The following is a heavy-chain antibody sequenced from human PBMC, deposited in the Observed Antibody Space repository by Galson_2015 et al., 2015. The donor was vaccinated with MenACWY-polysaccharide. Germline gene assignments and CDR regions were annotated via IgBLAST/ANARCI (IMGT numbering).Heavy chain of an antibody. Sequence: CAISGDSVSSNSVTWTWLRHSPSRGLEWLGRTYYRSKWFNDYAVSLKSRITINSDTSKSQFSLQLSSVTPEDTAVYYCARYRNIDGFDMWGQGTMVTVSS. CDR3: ARYRNIDGFDM. D-gene: IGHD3-16*02. J-gene: IGHJ3*02. CDR1: GDSVSSNSVT. CDR2: TYYRSKWFN. V-gene: IGHV6-1*01.